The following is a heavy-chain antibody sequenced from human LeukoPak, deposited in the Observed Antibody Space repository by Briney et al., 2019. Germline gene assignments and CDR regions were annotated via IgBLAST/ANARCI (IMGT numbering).Heavy chain of an antibody. D-gene: IGHD5-24*01. CDR1: GFSFSTYD. V-gene: IGHV3-23*01. J-gene: IGHJ4*02. Sequence: GGSLRLSCVGSGFSFSTYDMGWVRQTPGKGLEWVSAISTSGGYTEDADSVKGRFTISRDNSQNALFLQMHSLRAEDTAVYYCAKKPATIKFPFDIWGQGTLVTVSP. CDR3: AKKPATIKFPFDI. CDR2: ISTSGGYT.